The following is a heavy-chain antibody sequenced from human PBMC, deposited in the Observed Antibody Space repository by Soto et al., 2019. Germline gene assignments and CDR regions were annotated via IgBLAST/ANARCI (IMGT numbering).Heavy chain of an antibody. CDR2: INHSGST. V-gene: IGHV4-34*01. Sequence: KPSETLSLTCAVYGGSFSGYYWSWIRQPPGKGLEWIGEINHSGSTNYNPSLKSRVTISVDTSKNQFSLKLSSVTAADTAVYYCARLARRKIFGVVISGRFDPWGQGPLVTVSS. J-gene: IGHJ5*02. CDR3: ARLARRKIFGVVISGRFDP. CDR1: GGSFSGYY. D-gene: IGHD3-3*01.